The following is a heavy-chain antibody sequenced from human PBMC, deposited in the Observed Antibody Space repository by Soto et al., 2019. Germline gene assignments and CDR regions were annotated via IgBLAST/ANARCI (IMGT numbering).Heavy chain of an antibody. CDR1: GFTFSSYW. D-gene: IGHD3-10*01. CDR2: INSDGSST. Sequence: EVQLVESGGGLVQPGGSLRLSCEASGFTFSSYWMHWVRQAPGKGLVWVSRINSDGSSTSYADSVKGRFTISRDNAKNTLYLQMNSLRAEDTAVYYCARAGSGSYYNYYYYGMDVWGQGTTVTVSS. V-gene: IGHV3-74*01. J-gene: IGHJ6*02. CDR3: ARAGSGSYYNYYYYGMDV.